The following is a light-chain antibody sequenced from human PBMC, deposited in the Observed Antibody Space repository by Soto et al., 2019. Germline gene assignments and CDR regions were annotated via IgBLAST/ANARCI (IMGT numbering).Light chain of an antibody. CDR3: TSYTTSSTRV. Sequence: QSVLTQPSSVSGDPGQTVTISCTGSGSNIGAGYNVHWYQQLPGTAPKLLIHGNSNRPSGVPDRFSASKSGTSASLAITGLQVEDEADYYCTSYTTSSTRVFGTGTKLTVL. CDR1: GSNIGAGYN. J-gene: IGLJ1*01. V-gene: IGLV1-40*01. CDR2: GNS.